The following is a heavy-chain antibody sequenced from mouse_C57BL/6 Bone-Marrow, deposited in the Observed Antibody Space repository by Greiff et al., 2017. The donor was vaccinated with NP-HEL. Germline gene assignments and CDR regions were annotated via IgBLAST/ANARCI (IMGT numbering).Heavy chain of an antibody. J-gene: IGHJ2*01. CDR3: ARGSSFYFDY. Sequence: QVHVKQSGAELVKPGASVKISCKASGYAFSSYWMNWVKQRPGKGLEWIGQIYPGDGDTNYNGKFKGKATLTADKSSSTAYMQLSSLTSEDSAVYFCARGSSFYFDYWGQGTTLTVSS. CDR1: GYAFSSYW. CDR2: IYPGDGDT. D-gene: IGHD1-1*01. V-gene: IGHV1-80*01.